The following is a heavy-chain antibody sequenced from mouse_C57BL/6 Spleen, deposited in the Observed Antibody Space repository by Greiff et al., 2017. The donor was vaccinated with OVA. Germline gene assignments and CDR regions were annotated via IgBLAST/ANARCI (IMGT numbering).Heavy chain of an antibody. V-gene: IGHV1-81*01. CDR2: IYPSSGNT. J-gene: IGHJ3*01. D-gene: IGHD3-2*02. CDR3: ARSPDSSGPAWFAD. CDR1: GYTFTSYG. Sequence: VQLQQSGAELARPGASVKLSCKASGYTFTSYGISWVKQRPGQGLEWIGEIYPSSGNTYYTEKFKGQATLTADKSSSTAYMELRSLTSEDSAVSVCARSPDSSGPAWFADWGKGTPVTVSA.